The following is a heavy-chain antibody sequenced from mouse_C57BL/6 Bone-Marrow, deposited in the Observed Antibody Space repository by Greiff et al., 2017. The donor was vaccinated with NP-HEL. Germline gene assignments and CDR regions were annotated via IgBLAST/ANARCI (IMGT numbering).Heavy chain of an antibody. CDR2: SRNKANDYTT. J-gene: IGHJ3*01. V-gene: IGHV7-1*01. Sequence: EVQVVESGGGLVQSGRSLRLSCATSGFTFSDFYMEWVRQAPGKGLEWIAASRNKANDYTTEYSASVKGRFIVSRDTSQSILYLQMNALRAEDTAIYYCARDAGYGSSSAWFAYWGQGTLVTVSA. D-gene: IGHD1-1*01. CDR3: ARDAGYGSSSAWFAY. CDR1: GFTFSDFY.